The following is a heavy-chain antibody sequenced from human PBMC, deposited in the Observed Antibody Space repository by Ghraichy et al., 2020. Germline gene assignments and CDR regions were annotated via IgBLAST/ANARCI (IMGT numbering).Heavy chain of an antibody. Sequence: GGSLRLSCAASGFTFSNAWMSWVRQAPGKGLEWVGRIKSKTDGGTTDYAAPVKGRFTISRDDSKNTLYLQMNSLKTEDTAVYYCTTESHIVVVPAATDAFDIWGQGTMVTVSS. CDR2: IKSKTDGGTT. J-gene: IGHJ3*02. CDR1: GFTFSNAW. V-gene: IGHV3-15*01. CDR3: TTESHIVVVPAATDAFDI. D-gene: IGHD2-2*01.